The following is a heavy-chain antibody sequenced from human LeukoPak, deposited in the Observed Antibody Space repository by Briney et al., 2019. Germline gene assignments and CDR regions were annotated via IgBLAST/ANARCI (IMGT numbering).Heavy chain of an antibody. CDR3: ARGLAGCSSTSCPFDY. J-gene: IGHJ4*02. Sequence: SETLSLTCAVYGGSFSGYYWIWIRQPPGKGLEWIGEINHSGSTNYNPSLKSRVTISVDTSKNQFSLKLSSVTAADTAVYYCARGLAGCSSTSCPFDYWGQGTLVTVSS. D-gene: IGHD2-2*01. CDR2: INHSGST. CDR1: GGSFSGYY. V-gene: IGHV4-34*01.